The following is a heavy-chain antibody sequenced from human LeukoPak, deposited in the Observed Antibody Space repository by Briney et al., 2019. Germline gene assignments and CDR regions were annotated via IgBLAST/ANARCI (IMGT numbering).Heavy chain of an antibody. Sequence: GGSLRLSCAASGFAFSDYSMNWGRQAPGKGLEWISAITSDSNLIYYADSMRGRITISRDNAEKSVYLQMNGLRAEDTAIYYCASGGATVWGYWGQGALVIVSS. CDR2: ITSDSNLI. CDR3: ASGGATVWGY. J-gene: IGHJ4*02. V-gene: IGHV3-21*01. CDR1: GFAFSDYS. D-gene: IGHD3-16*01.